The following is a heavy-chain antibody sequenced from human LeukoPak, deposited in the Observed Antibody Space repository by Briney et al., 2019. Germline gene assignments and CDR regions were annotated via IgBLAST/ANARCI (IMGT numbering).Heavy chain of an antibody. D-gene: IGHD3-3*01. J-gene: IGHJ6*02. Sequence: SVKVSCTASGGTFSSYAISWVRQAPGQGLEWMGGIIPIFGTANYAQKFQGRVTITADESTSTAYMELSSLRSEDTAVYYCARGSDDFWSGYPSDYYYGMDVWGQGTTVTVSS. CDR2: IIPIFGTA. CDR3: ARGSDDFWSGYPSDYYYGMDV. V-gene: IGHV1-69*13. CDR1: GGTFSSYA.